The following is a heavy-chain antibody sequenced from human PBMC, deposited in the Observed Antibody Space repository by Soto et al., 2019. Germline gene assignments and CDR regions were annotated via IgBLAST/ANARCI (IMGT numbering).Heavy chain of an antibody. CDR2: ISYDGSNK. Sequence: GGSLRLSCAASGFTFSSYGMHWVRQAPGKGLEWVAVISYDGSNKYYADSVKGRFTISRDNSKNTLYLQMNSLRAEDTAVYYCAKVAYGGVVRGVGMDVWGQGTTVTVSS. CDR3: AKVAYGGVVRGVGMDV. CDR1: GFTFSSYG. D-gene: IGHD2-15*01. J-gene: IGHJ6*02. V-gene: IGHV3-30*18.